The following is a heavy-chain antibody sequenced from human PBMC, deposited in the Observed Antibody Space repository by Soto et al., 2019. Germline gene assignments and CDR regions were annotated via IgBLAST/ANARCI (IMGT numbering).Heavy chain of an antibody. Sequence: QITLKESGPTLVKPTQTLTLTCTFSGFSLSTTGVGVGWIRQPPGKALEWLALIYWDDDKRYSPSLESRLTITKDTSKNQVVLTMTNVDPWDTATYYGAHRREYCSGRSCYSHIVDYWGQGTLVTVSS. V-gene: IGHV2-5*02. D-gene: IGHD2-15*01. CDR1: GFSLSTTGVG. CDR3: AHRREYCSGRSCYSHIVDY. CDR2: IYWDDDK. J-gene: IGHJ4*02.